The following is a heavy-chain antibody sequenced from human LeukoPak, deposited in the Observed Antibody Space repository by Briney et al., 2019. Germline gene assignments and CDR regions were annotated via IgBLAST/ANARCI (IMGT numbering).Heavy chain of an antibody. J-gene: IGHJ5*02. CDR1: GGTFSSYA. D-gene: IGHD3-10*01. V-gene: IGHV1-69*05. Sequence: VASVKVSCKASGGTFSSYAISWVRQAPGQGLEWMGGIIPIFGTANYAQKFQGRVTITTDESTSTAYMELSSLRSEDTAVYYCARQGDRGGNWFDPWGQGTLVTVSS. CDR2: IIPIFGTA. CDR3: ARQGDRGGNWFDP.